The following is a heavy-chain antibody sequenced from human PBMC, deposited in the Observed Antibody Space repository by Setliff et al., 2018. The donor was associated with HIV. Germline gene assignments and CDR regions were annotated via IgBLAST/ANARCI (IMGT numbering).Heavy chain of an antibody. CDR3: ARENGRTNYYYYYGMDV. V-gene: IGHV4-61*02. CDR1: GGSISSGTYY. J-gene: IGHJ6*02. Sequence: SETLSLTCTVSGGSISSGTYYWSWVRQPAGKGLEWIGRIYTSGSTNYNPSLKSRVTISLDTSKNQFSLTLSSVTAADTAVYYCARENGRTNYYYYYGMDVWGQGTTVTVSS. CDR2: IYTSGST.